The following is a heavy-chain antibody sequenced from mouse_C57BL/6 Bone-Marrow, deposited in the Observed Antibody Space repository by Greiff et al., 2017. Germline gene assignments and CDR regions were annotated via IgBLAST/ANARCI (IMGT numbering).Heavy chain of an antibody. CDR1: GYTFTSYW. V-gene: IGHV1-64*01. Sequence: VQLQQPGAELVKPGASVKLSCKASGYTFTSYWMHWVKQTPGQGLEWIGMIHPNSGSTNYNEKFKSKATLTVDKSSSTAYMQLSSLTSEDSAVYYCARDGYYWYFDVWGTGTTVTVSS. J-gene: IGHJ1*03. D-gene: IGHD2-3*01. CDR2: IHPNSGST. CDR3: ARDGYYWYFDV.